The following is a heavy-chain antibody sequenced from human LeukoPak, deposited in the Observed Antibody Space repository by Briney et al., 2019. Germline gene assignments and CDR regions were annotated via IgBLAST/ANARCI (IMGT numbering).Heavy chain of an antibody. D-gene: IGHD5-12*01. CDR1: GFTFSSYA. V-gene: IGHV3-23*01. CDR3: AKGHGYSGYDYIEWFDY. Sequence: PGGSLRLSCAAAGFTFSSYAMSWVRQAPGKGLEWVSAISGSGGSTYYADSVKGRFTISRDNSKNTLYLQMNSLRAEDTAVYYCAKGHGYSGYDYIEWFDYWGQGTLVTVSS. CDR2: ISGSGGST. J-gene: IGHJ4*02.